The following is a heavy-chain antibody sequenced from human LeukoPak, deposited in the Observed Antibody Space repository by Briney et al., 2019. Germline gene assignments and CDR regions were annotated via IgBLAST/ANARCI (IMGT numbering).Heavy chain of an antibody. J-gene: IGHJ6*02. CDR2: IIPILGIA. V-gene: IGHV1-69*04. D-gene: IGHD3-10*01. CDR1: GGTFSSYA. Sequence: ASVKVSCKASGGTFSSYAISWERQAPGQGLEWMGRIIPILGIANYAQKFQGRVTITADKSTSTAYMELSSLRSEDTAVYYCARAKGVIGLGMDVWGQGTTVTASS. CDR3: ARAKGVIGLGMDV.